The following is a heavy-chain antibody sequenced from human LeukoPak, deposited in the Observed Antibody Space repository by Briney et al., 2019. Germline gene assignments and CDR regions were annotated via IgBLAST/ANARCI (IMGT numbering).Heavy chain of an antibody. Sequence: SETLSLTCTVSGGSISSYYRSWIRQPPGKGLEWIGYIYYSGSTNYNPSLKSRVTISVDTSKNQFSLRLSSVTAADTAVYYCARRGIGYQHDAFDIWGQGTMVTVSS. CDR2: IYYSGST. CDR1: GGSISSYY. J-gene: IGHJ3*02. CDR3: ARRGIGYQHDAFDI. V-gene: IGHV4-59*08. D-gene: IGHD3-22*01.